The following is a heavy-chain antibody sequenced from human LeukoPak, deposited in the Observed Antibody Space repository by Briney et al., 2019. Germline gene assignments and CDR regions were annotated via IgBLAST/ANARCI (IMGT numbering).Heavy chain of an antibody. CDR3: ASRRDAYNRHEMFFDS. D-gene: IGHD5-24*01. V-gene: IGHV1-69*06. Sequence: ASVKVSCKASGGTFNTYALNWVRQAPGQGLEWMGGIIPIFDTANYAQKFQGTVTITADKSTSTAYMELNSLRSEDTAVYYCASRRDAYNRHEMFFDSWGQGTLVTVSS. CDR2: IIPIFDTA. CDR1: GGTFNTYA. J-gene: IGHJ4*02.